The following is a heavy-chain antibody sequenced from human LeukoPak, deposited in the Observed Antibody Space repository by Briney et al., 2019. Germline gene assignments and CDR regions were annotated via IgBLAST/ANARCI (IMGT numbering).Heavy chain of an antibody. J-gene: IGHJ4*02. D-gene: IGHD3-22*01. CDR3: AKDNRYYYDSSDYYFDY. Sequence: GGSLRLSCAASGFTFSSYSMNWVRQAPGKGLEWVSSISSSSSYIYYADSVKGRFTISRDNAKNSLYLQMNSLRAEDTALYYCAKDNRYYYDSSDYYFDYWGQGTLVTVSS. CDR1: GFTFSSYS. V-gene: IGHV3-21*04. CDR2: ISSSSSYI.